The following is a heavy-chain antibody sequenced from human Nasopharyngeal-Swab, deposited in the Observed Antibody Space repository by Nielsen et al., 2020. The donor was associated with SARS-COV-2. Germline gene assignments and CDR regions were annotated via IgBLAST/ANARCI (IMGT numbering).Heavy chain of an antibody. V-gene: IGHV6-1*01. D-gene: IGHD3-22*01. J-gene: IGHJ5*02. CDR3: ARGRYDSSGSPDWFDP. CDR2: TYYRSKWYT. CDR1: GDSVSSNSAA. Sequence: SQTLSLTCAISGDSVSSNSAAWNWIRQSPSRGLEWLGRTYYRSKWYTGYAVAVKSRITINPNTSKNQFFLQLNSVTPEDTAVYYCARGRYDSSGSPDWFDPRGQGTLVTVSS.